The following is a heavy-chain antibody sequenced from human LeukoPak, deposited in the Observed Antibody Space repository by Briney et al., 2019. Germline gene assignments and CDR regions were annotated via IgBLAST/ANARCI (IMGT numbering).Heavy chain of an antibody. CDR2: IWYDGSNK. CDR1: GFAFSSYG. J-gene: IGHJ4*02. Sequence: TGGSLRLSCAASGFAFSSYGMHWVRQAPGKGLEWVAVIWYDGSNKYYADSVKGRFTISRDNSKNTLYLQMNSLRAEDTAVYYCARDPQQDSSSWYFDYWGQGTLVTVSS. CDR3: ARDPQQDSSSWYFDY. V-gene: IGHV3-33*01. D-gene: IGHD6-13*01.